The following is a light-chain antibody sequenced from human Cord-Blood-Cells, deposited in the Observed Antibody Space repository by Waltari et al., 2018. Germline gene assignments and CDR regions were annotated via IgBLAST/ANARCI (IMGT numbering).Light chain of an antibody. CDR3: CSYAGSSTWV. CDR1: SSDFGSYNL. J-gene: IGLJ3*02. Sequence: QSALTQPASVSGSPGQSITISCTGTSSDFGSYNLVPWYQQHPGKAPKHMIYEGSKRPSGVSNRFSGSKSGNTASLTISGLQAEDEADYYCCSYAGSSTWVFGGGTKLTVL. CDR2: EGS. V-gene: IGLV2-23*01.